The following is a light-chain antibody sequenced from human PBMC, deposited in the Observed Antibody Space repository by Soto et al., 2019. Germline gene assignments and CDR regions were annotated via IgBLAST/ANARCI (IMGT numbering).Light chain of an antibody. CDR2: YDS. CDR3: QVWDSSSDHPV. V-gene: IGLV3-21*04. CDR1: NIGSKS. Sequence: SYELTQPPSVSVAPGKTARITCGGNNIGSKSVHWYQQKPCQAPVLVIYYDSDRPSGIPERFSGSNSGNTATLTISRVEAEDEADYYCQVWDSSSDHPVFGGGTKLTVL. J-gene: IGLJ3*02.